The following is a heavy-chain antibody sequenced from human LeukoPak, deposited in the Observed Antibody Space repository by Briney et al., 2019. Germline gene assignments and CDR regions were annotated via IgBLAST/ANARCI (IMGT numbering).Heavy chain of an antibody. CDR2: ITHSGST. Sequence: SETLSLTCAVYGGSFTGYYWSWIRQPPGKGLEWIGEITHSGSTNYNPSLKSRVTISVDTSKNQFSLKLRSVTAADTAVYYCARSYGSGSYFDYWGQGTLVTVSS. V-gene: IGHV4-34*01. D-gene: IGHD3-10*01. CDR1: GGSFTGYY. CDR3: ARSYGSGSYFDY. J-gene: IGHJ4*02.